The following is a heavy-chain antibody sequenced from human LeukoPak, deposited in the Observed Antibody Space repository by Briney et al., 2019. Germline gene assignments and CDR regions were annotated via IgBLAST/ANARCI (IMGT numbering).Heavy chain of an antibody. CDR2: IWYDGSNK. J-gene: IGHJ5*02. Sequence: GGSLRLSCAASGFTFSSYGMHWVRQAPGKGLEWVAVIWYDGSNKYYADSVKGRFTISRDNSKNTLYLQMNTLRAEDTAVYYCAKDVSWNWFDPWGQGTLVTVSS. CDR1: GFTFSSYG. V-gene: IGHV3-30*02. CDR3: AKDVSWNWFDP.